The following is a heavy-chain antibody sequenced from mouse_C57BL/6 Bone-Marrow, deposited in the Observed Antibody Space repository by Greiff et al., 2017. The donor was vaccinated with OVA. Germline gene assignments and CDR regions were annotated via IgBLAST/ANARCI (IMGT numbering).Heavy chain of an antibody. J-gene: IGHJ4*01. CDR3: ARCYSNHVYAMDY. CDR2: IDPEDGET. V-gene: IGHV14-2*01. CDR1: GFTIKDYY. Sequence: VQLQQSGAELVKPGASVKLSCTASGFTIKDYYMHWVKQRPEQGLEWIGRIDPEDGETKYAPKFQGKATITGDTSSNTAYLQLSSLTSEDTAVYYCARCYSNHVYAMDYWGQGTSVTVSS. D-gene: IGHD2-5*01.